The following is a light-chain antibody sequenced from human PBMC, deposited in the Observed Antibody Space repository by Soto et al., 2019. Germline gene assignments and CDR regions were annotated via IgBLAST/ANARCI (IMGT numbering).Light chain of an antibody. CDR2: GAS. CDR3: QHYGSSPLT. Sequence: EFVLTQSPGTLSLSPGERATLSCRASQIVSASHLAWYQQKPGQAPRLLLYGASTRATDIPDRFSGSGSGTDFTLTISRVEPEDFAVFYCQHYGSSPLTFGGGTKVDIK. J-gene: IGKJ4*01. CDR1: QIVSASH. V-gene: IGKV3-20*01.